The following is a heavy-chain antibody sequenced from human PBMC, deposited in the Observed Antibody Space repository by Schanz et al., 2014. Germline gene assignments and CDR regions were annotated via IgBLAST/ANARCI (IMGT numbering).Heavy chain of an antibody. CDR3: VRELSGGTFDY. CDR1: GYTFTDYY. CDR2: INPNSGDT. J-gene: IGHJ4*02. V-gene: IGHV1-2*02. D-gene: IGHD1-1*01. Sequence: QVQLVQSGAEVKKPGASVKVSCKASGYTFTDYYIHWVRQAPGQGLEWMGWINPNSGDTNYAQQFQGRVTMTGDTSISTAYMELSRLRSDDTAVYYCVRELSGGTFDYWGQGALVTVSS.